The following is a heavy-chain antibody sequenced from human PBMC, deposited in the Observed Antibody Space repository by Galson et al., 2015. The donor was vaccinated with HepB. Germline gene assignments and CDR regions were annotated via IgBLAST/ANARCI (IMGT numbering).Heavy chain of an antibody. D-gene: IGHD2-15*01. J-gene: IGHJ6*02. Sequence: SLRLSCAAPGFTFNLYAISWVRQAPGKGLEWVSVIGSDGDDIHYTDSVNGRFTISRDNSNNMVYLQMNSLRVEDTAVYYCSRRRKLYGMDVWGQGTTVTVSS. V-gene: IGHV3-23*01. CDR1: GFTFNLYA. CDR2: IGSDGDDI. CDR3: SRRRKLYGMDV.